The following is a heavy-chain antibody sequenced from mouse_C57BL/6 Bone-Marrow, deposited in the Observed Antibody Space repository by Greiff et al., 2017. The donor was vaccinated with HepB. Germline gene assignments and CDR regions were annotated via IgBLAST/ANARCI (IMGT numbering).Heavy chain of an antibody. CDR3: TTELGRPAWFAY. CDR2: IDPENGDT. CDR1: GFNIKDDY. V-gene: IGHV14-4*01. J-gene: IGHJ3*01. D-gene: IGHD4-1*01. Sequence: VQLQQSGAELVRPGASVKLSCTASGFNIKDDYMHWVKQRPVQGLEWIGWIDPENGDTEYASKFQGKATITADTSSNTAYLQLSSLTSEDTAVYYCTTELGRPAWFAYWGQGTLVTVSA.